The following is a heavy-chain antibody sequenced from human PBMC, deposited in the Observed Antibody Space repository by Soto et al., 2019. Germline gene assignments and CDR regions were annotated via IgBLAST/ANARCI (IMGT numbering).Heavy chain of an antibody. J-gene: IGHJ4*02. CDR3: AGSRSDYGDFPGDY. CDR1: GYTFTSYG. V-gene: IGHV1-18*01. D-gene: IGHD4-17*01. Sequence: QVQLVQSGAEVKKPGASVKVSCKASGYTFTSYGITWVRQAPGQGLEWMGWISAYNGNTNYAQKLQGRVTMTIDTSTSTADMELRSLRSDDTAVYYCAGSRSDYGDFPGDYWGQGTLVTVSS. CDR2: ISAYNGNT.